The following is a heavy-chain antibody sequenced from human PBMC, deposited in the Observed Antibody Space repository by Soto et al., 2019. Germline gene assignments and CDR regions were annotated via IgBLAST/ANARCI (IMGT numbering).Heavy chain of an antibody. J-gene: IGHJ5*02. V-gene: IGHV1-8*02. CDR2: MNPNSGNT. CDR1: GYIFTRYD. D-gene: IGHD3-9*01. CDR3: AKGGGRSFGGGGTVDP. Sequence: QMQLVQSGAEVKKPGASVKVSCKASGYIFTRYDINWVRQATGQGLEYMGWMNPNSGNTGYAQKFQGRVTMTRDTSISAAYMELSTLEFEDTAVYYCAKGGGRSFGGGGTVDPWGQGTLVTVSS.